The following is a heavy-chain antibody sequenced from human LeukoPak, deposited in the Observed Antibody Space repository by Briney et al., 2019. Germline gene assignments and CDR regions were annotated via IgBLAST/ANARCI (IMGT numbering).Heavy chain of an antibody. Sequence: SETLSLTCAVSGGSISSGGYSLSWIRQPPGKGLEWIGYIYHSGSTYYNPSLKSRVTISVDRSKNQFSLKLSSVTAADTAVYYCARSTRHRGGAFDIWGQGTMVTVSS. CDR1: GGSISSGGYS. J-gene: IGHJ3*02. D-gene: IGHD2-15*01. CDR3: ARSTRHRGGAFDI. CDR2: IYHSGST. V-gene: IGHV4-30-2*01.